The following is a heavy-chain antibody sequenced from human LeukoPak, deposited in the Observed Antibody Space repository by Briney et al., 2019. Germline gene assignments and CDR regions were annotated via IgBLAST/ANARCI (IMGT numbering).Heavy chain of an antibody. CDR3: ARHSTAYYDILTGYYYFDY. Sequence: GESLKISCKGSGYSFTSYWISWVRQMPGKGLGWMGRIDPSDSYTNYSPSFQGHVTISADKSISTAYLQWSSLKASDTAMYYCARHSTAYYDILTGYYYFDYSGQGTLVTVSS. D-gene: IGHD3-9*01. V-gene: IGHV5-10-1*01. CDR1: GYSFTSYW. J-gene: IGHJ4*02. CDR2: IDPSDSYT.